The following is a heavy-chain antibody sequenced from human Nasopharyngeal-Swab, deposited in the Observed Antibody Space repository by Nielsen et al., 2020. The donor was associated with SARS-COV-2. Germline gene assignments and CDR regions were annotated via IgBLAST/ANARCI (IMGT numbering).Heavy chain of an antibody. V-gene: IGHV3-33*01. D-gene: IGHD3-10*01. CDR2: IWYDGSNK. CDR1: GFTFSSYG. CDR3: ARDWAHYYGSGALLLWWFDP. J-gene: IGHJ5*02. Sequence: GESLQISCAASGFTFSSYGMHWVRQAPGKGLEWVAVIWYDGSNKYYADPVKGRFTISRDNSKNTLYLQMNSLRAEDTAVYYCARDWAHYYGSGALLLWWFDPWGQGTLVTVSS.